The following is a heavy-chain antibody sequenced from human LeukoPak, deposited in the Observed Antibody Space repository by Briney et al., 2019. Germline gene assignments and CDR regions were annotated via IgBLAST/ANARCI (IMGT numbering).Heavy chain of an antibody. CDR3: AKTMGSYYDSSHYFDY. CDR2: ISWNSGSI. CDR1: GFTFSTYS. V-gene: IGHV3-9*01. Sequence: QTGGSLRPSCAASGFTFSTYSMNWIRQAPGKGLEWVSGISWNSGSIGYADSVKGRFTISRDNAKNSLYLQMNSLRAEDTALYYCAKTMGSYYDSSHYFDYWGQGTLVTVSS. D-gene: IGHD3-22*01. J-gene: IGHJ4*02.